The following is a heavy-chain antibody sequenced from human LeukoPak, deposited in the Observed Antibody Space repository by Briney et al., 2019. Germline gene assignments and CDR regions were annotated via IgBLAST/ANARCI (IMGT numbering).Heavy chain of an antibody. J-gene: IGHJ3*02. CDR2: TYYRSKWYN. V-gene: IGHV6-1*01. D-gene: IGHD5-12*01. Sequence: SQTLSLTCATSGDTVSSDSATWTWIRQSPSRGLEWLGRTYYRSKWYNEYAVSVKSRIIINPDTSKNQFSLQVNSVTPEDTAIYYCARAVSASGYAANAFDIWGQGTLVTVSS. CDR1: GDTVSSDSAT. CDR3: ARAVSASGYAANAFDI.